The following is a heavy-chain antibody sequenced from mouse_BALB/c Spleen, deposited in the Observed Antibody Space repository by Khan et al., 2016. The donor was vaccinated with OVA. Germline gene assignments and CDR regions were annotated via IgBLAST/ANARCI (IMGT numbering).Heavy chain of an antibody. V-gene: IGHV1-85*01. Sequence: QVQLKQSGAELVKPGASVKLSCKASGYTFTSYDINWVRQRPEQGLEWIGWMFPGDGSTKYNENFKGKATLPTDKSSSTAYMQLSRLTSEDSGAYFWARGGYGGFAYWGQGTLVTVSA. CDR3: ARGGYGGFAY. J-gene: IGHJ3*01. D-gene: IGHD2-14*01. CDR2: MFPGDGST. CDR1: GYTFTSYD.